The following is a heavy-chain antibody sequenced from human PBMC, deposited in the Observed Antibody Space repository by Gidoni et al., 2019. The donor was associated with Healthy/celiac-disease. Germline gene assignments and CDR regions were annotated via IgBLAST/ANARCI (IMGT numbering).Heavy chain of an antibody. CDR2: ISGSGGST. CDR1: GFTFSSYA. D-gene: IGHD2-15*01. CDR3: ANLPDLVVVAATSDY. Sequence: EVQLVESGGGLVQPGGSLRLSCAASGFTFSSYAMSWVRQAPGKGLEWVSAISGSGGSTYYEDAVKGRFNIYRDNSKNPLYLQMNSLRAEDTAVYYCANLPDLVVVAATSDYWGQGTLVTVSS. V-gene: IGHV3-23*04. J-gene: IGHJ4*02.